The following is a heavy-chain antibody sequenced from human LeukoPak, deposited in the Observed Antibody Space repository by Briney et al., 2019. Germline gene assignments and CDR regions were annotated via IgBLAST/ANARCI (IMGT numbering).Heavy chain of an antibody. Sequence: PSQTLSLTCAISGDSVSSKSAAWNWIRQSPSRGLEWLGRTYYRSKWYNDYAVSVKSRITINPDTSKNQFSLQLNSVTPEDTAVYYCARGSEQLHRGGNFDYWGQGTLVTVSS. CDR1: GDSVSSKSAA. J-gene: IGHJ4*02. CDR3: ARGSEQLHRGGNFDY. V-gene: IGHV6-1*01. CDR2: TYYRSKWYN. D-gene: IGHD5-18*01.